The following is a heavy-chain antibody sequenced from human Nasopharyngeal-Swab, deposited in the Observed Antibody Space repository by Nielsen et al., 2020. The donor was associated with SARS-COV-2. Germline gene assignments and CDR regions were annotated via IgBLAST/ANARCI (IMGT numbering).Heavy chain of an antibody. J-gene: IGHJ4*02. D-gene: IGHD6-19*01. CDR3: ARGSTVAGADY. Sequence: SETLSLTCTVSGGSISSYYWSWIRQPQGKGLEWIGYIYYSGSTNYNPSLKSRVTISVDTSKNQFSLKLSSVTAADTAVYYCARGSTVAGADYWGQGTLVTVSS. V-gene: IGHV4-59*01. CDR1: GGSISSYY. CDR2: IYYSGST.